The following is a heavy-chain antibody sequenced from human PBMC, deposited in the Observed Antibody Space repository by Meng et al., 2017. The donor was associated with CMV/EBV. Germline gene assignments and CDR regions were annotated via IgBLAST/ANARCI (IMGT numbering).Heavy chain of an antibody. CDR2: IYWNDDK. Sequence: SGFSLSTSGVGVGWIRQPPGKALEWLALIYWNDDKRYSPSLKSRFTITKDTSKNQVVLTMTNMDPVDTATYYCAHSVKDFGVNHYFDYWGQGTLVTVSS. J-gene: IGHJ4*02. CDR3: AHSVKDFGVNHYFDY. CDR1: GFSLSTSGVG. V-gene: IGHV2-5*01. D-gene: IGHD3-3*01.